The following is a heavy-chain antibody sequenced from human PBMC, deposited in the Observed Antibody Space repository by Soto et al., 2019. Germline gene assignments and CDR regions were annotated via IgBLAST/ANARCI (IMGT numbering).Heavy chain of an antibody. CDR2: IWYDGSNK. D-gene: IGHD3-3*01. CDR3: ARGKSLILRVIIITPSYYYGMDV. CDR1: GFTFSSYG. V-gene: IGHV3-33*01. J-gene: IGHJ6*02. Sequence: GGSLRLSCAASGFTFSSYGMHWVRQAPGKGLEWVAVIWYDGSNKYYADSVKGRFTISRDNSKNTLYLQMNSLRAEDTAVYYCARGKSLILRVIIITPSYYYGMDVWGQGTTVTVSS.